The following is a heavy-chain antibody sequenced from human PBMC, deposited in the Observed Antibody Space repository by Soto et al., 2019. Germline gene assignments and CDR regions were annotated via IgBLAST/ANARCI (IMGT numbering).Heavy chain of an antibody. Sequence: QVQLQQWGAGLLKPSETLSLTCAVYGGSFSGYYWSWIRQPPGKGLEWIGEINHSGSTNYNPSLKSRVTISVDTSKNQFSLKLSSVTAADTAVYYCARGHDPILLRFGEASGMDVWGQGTTVTVSS. CDR1: GGSFSGYY. D-gene: IGHD3-10*01. CDR2: INHSGST. V-gene: IGHV4-34*01. CDR3: ARGHDPILLRFGEASGMDV. J-gene: IGHJ6*02.